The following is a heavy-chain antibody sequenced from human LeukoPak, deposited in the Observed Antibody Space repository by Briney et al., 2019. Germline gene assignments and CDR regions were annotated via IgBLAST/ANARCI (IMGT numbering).Heavy chain of an antibody. CDR3: ASLMARGVIWIDY. D-gene: IGHD3-10*01. Sequence: GGSLRLSCAASGLTVSSYSMNWVRQAPGKGLEWVANINQDGSEKYYVDSVKGRFTISRDNAKNSLYLQMNSLRAEDTAVYYCASLMARGVIWIDYWGQGTLVTVSS. CDR1: GLTVSSYS. J-gene: IGHJ4*02. CDR2: INQDGSEK. V-gene: IGHV3-7*03.